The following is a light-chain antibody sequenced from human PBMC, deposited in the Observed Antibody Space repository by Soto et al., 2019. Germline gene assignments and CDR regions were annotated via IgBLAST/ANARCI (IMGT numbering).Light chain of an antibody. V-gene: IGKV1-33*01. Sequence: DIQMTQSPSSLSASVGDRVTITGQASQDISNYLNWYQQKPGKAPKLLIYDASKLEAGVPSRFRGRGSGTDFTFSISSLQPEDIATYYCQQYDNVPLTFGGGTKVDIK. CDR1: QDISNY. CDR2: DAS. CDR3: QQYDNVPLT. J-gene: IGKJ4*01.